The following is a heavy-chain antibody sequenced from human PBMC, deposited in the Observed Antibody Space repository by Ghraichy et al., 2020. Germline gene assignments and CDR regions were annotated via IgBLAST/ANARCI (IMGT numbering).Heavy chain of an antibody. V-gene: IGHV3-11*01. CDR3: ARRTAALWFGEPPLDY. D-gene: IGHD3-10*01. CDR2: ISSSGSTI. Sequence: GGSLRLSCAASGFTFSDYYMSWIRQAPGKGLEWVSYISSSGSTIYYADSVKGRFTISRDNAKNSLYLQMNSLRAEDTAVYYCARRTAALWFGEPPLDYWGQGTLVTVSS. J-gene: IGHJ4*02. CDR1: GFTFSDYY.